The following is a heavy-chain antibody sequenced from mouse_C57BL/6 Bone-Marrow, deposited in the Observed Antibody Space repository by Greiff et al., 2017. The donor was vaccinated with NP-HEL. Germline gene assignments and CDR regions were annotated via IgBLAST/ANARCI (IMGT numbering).Heavy chain of an antibody. Sequence: QVQLKQSGPGLVQPSQSLSITCTVSGFSLTSYGVHWVRQSPGKGLEWLGVIWSGGSTDYNAAFISRLSISKDNSKSQVFFKMNSLQADDTAIYDCARRGTRTGKGAWFAYWGQGTLVTVSA. D-gene: IGHD4-1*01. CDR2: IWSGGST. CDR1: GFSLTSYG. V-gene: IGHV2-2*01. CDR3: ARRGTRTGKGAWFAY. J-gene: IGHJ3*01.